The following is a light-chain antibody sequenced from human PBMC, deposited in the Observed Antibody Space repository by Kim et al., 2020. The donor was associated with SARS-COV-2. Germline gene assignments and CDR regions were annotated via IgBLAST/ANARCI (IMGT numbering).Light chain of an antibody. CDR1: TGAVTSGHY. CDR2: DTS. V-gene: IGLV7-46*01. J-gene: IGLJ3*02. Sequence: AVVTQEPSLTVSPGGTVTLTCGSSTGAVTSGHYPYWFQQKPGQAPRTLIYDTSNKHSWTPARFSGSLLGGKAALTLSGAQPEDEAEYYCLLSYCGARPVFGGGTQLTVL. CDR3: LLSYCGARPV.